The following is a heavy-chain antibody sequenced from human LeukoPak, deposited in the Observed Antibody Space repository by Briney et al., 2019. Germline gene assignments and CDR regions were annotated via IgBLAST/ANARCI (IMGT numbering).Heavy chain of an antibody. D-gene: IGHD6-13*01. Sequence: SETLSLTCTVSGGSISSYYWSWIRQPPGKGLEWIGYIYYSGSTNYNPSLKSRVTISVDTSKNQFSLKLSSVTAADTAVYYCAREGAAGLYYYYYGMDVWGQGTTVTVSS. CDR3: AREGAAGLYYYYYGMDV. CDR2: IYYSGST. J-gene: IGHJ6*02. V-gene: IGHV4-59*01. CDR1: GGSISSYY.